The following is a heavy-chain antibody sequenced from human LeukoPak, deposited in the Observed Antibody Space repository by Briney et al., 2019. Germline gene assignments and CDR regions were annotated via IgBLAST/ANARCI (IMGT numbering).Heavy chain of an antibody. CDR3: ARDSWGFRGYYYYMDV. D-gene: IGHD3-10*01. V-gene: IGHV4-59*01. J-gene: IGHJ6*03. CDR1: GGSISSYY. Sequence: PSETLSLTCTVSGGSISSYYWSWIRQPPGKGLEWIGYIYYSGSTNYNPSLKSRVTISVDTSKNKFSLKLSSVTAADTAVYYCARDSWGFRGYYYYMDVWGKGTTVTVSS. CDR2: IYYSGST.